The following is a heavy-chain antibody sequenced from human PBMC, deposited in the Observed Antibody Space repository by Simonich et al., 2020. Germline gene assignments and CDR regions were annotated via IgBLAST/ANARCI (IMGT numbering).Heavy chain of an antibody. CDR3: ARHTVKSIAATNYYYGMDV. D-gene: IGHD6-13*01. J-gene: IGHJ6*02. CDR2: INHSGST. Sequence: QVQLQESGPGLVKPSETLSLTCAVYGGSFSGYYWSWIRQPPGKGLEWIGEINHSGSTNYNPSLKSRVTISVDTSKNQFSLKLSSVTAADTAVYYCARHTVKSIAATNYYYGMDVWGQGTTVTVSS. V-gene: IGHV4-34*01. CDR1: GGSFSGYY.